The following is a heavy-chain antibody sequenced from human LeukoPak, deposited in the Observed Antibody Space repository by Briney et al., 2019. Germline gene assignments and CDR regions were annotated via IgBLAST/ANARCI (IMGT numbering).Heavy chain of an antibody. J-gene: IGHJ4*02. D-gene: IGHD1-26*01. Sequence: GGSLRLSCAASGFTFSSYAMSWVRQAPGKGLEWVSAISGSGGSTYYADSVKGRFTISRDNSKNTLYLQMNSPRAEDTAVYYCAKDRRLLPGHFDYWGQGTLVTVSS. V-gene: IGHV3-23*01. CDR1: GFTFSSYA. CDR2: ISGSGGST. CDR3: AKDRRLLPGHFDY.